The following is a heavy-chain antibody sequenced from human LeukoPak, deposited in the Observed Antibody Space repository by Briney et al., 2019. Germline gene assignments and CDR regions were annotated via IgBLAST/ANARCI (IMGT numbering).Heavy chain of an antibody. J-gene: IGHJ5*02. CDR2: IYPGDSDT. Sequence: GESLKISCKGSGYMFTSYWIGWVRQMPGKGLEWMGIIYPGDSDTRYSPSFQGQVTISADKSISTAYLQWSSLKTSDTAMYYCARHGTRAPHWFDPWGQGTLVTVSS. D-gene: IGHD1-26*01. CDR3: ARHGTRAPHWFDP. CDR1: GYMFTSYW. V-gene: IGHV5-51*01.